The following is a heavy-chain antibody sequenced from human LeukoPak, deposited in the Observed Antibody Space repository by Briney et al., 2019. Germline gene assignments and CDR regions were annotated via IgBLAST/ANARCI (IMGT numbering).Heavy chain of an antibody. Sequence: PSETLSLTCAVYGGSFSGYYWSWIRQPPGKGLEWIGEINHSGSTNYNPSLKSRVTISVDTSKNQFSLKLSSVTAADTAVYYCARLYSGSWYTWFDPWGQGTLVTVSS. CDR3: ARLYSGSWYTWFDP. J-gene: IGHJ5*02. CDR2: INHSGST. V-gene: IGHV4-34*01. D-gene: IGHD6-13*01. CDR1: GGSFSGYY.